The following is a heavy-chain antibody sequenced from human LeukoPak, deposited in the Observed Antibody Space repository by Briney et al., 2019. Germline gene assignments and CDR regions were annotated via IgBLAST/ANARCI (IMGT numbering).Heavy chain of an antibody. D-gene: IGHD3-3*01. Sequence: GGSLRLSCAASGFTFSSYGMHWVRQAPGKGLEWVAVISYDGSNKYYADSVKGRFTISRDNSKNTLYLQMNSLRAEDTAVNYCAKDHKFTYYDFWSGYPRGVDTAAIDYWGQGTLVTVSS. V-gene: IGHV3-30*18. J-gene: IGHJ4*02. CDR3: AKDHKFTYYDFWSGYPRGVDTAAIDY. CDR1: GFTFSSYG. CDR2: ISYDGSNK.